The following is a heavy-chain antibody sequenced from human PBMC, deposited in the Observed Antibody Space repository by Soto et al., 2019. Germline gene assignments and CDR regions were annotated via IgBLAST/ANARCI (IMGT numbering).Heavy chain of an antibody. Sequence: QVRLQESGPGLVKPSQTLSLTCTVSGGSISGGGYYWSWIRQYPGKGLEWIGYIYHSGSTYYNPYLKSRVTISLDTSKNQFSLKLSSVTAADTAAYYCASVGYGDYGLDPWGQGTLVTVSS. V-gene: IGHV4-31*03. J-gene: IGHJ5*02. CDR1: GGSISGGGYY. CDR3: ASVGYGDYGLDP. CDR2: IYHSGST. D-gene: IGHD4-17*01.